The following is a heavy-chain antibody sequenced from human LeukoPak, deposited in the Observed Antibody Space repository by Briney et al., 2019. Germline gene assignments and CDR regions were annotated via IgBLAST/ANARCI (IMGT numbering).Heavy chain of an antibody. J-gene: IGHJ5*02. Sequence: GGSLRLSCAASGFTFDDYAMHWVRQAPGKGLEWVAVISYDGSNKYYADSVKGRFTISRDNSKNTLYLQMNSLRAEDTAVYYCARGGVADLMYNWFDPWGQGTLVTVSS. CDR2: ISYDGSNK. CDR3: ARGGVADLMYNWFDP. CDR1: GFTFDDYA. V-gene: IGHV3-30-3*01. D-gene: IGHD6-19*01.